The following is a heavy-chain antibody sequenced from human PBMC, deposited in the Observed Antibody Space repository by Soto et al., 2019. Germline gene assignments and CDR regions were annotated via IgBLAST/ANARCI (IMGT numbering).Heavy chain of an antibody. D-gene: IGHD4-17*01. CDR1: ADTFNSYS. J-gene: IGHJ5*02. CDR2: ITPVFGSA. Sequence: QVQLVQSGAEVKKPGSSVKVSCKASADTFNSYSLSWLRQAPGQRLEWMGGITPVFGSADYAQTFEDRLTITEDVSTSTIYMELSSLRSDDTAVYYCARSLEGTTVTNWFDPWGQGALVTVSS. V-gene: IGHV1-69*01. CDR3: ARSLEGTTVTNWFDP.